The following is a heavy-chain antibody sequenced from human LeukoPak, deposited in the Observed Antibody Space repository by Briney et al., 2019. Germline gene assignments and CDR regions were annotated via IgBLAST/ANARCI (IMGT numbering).Heavy chain of an antibody. D-gene: IGHD3-10*01. CDR3: ARRRDGSGSLDY. CDR2: ICTSGTT. CDR1: GGSISSYY. J-gene: IGHJ4*02. Sequence: SETLSLTCTVSGGSISSYYWSWIRQPPGKGLEWIGYICTSGTTNYNPSLKSRVTMSVDTSKNQFSLKLSSVTAADTAVYYCARRRDGSGSLDYWGQGTLVTVSS. V-gene: IGHV4-4*09.